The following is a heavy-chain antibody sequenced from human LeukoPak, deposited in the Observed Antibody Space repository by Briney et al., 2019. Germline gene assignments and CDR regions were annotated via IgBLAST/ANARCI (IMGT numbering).Heavy chain of an antibody. V-gene: IGHV1-2*02. Sequence: ASVKVSCKASGYTFTSYGISWVRQAPGQGLEWMGWINPNSGGTNYAQKFQGRVTMTRDTSISTAYMELSRLRSDDTAVYYCARVAAHIVVVPAASDAFDIWGQGTMVTVSS. D-gene: IGHD2-2*01. J-gene: IGHJ3*02. CDR3: ARVAAHIVVVPAASDAFDI. CDR2: INPNSGGT. CDR1: GYTFTSYG.